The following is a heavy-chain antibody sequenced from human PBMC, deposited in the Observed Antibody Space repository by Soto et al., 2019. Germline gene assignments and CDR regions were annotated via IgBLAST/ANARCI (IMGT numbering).Heavy chain of an antibody. J-gene: IGHJ4*02. Sequence: SETLSLTCSVSGGSMSNYYWNWIRQSPGKGLEWIGYIYYSGTTNYNPSLKSRVTISIDTSKNQVSLNLTSVTSADTAVYYCARDQDLGYWGQGTLVTVSS. CDR3: ARDQDLGY. CDR1: GGSMSNYY. V-gene: IGHV4-59*01. D-gene: IGHD3-10*01. CDR2: IYYSGTT.